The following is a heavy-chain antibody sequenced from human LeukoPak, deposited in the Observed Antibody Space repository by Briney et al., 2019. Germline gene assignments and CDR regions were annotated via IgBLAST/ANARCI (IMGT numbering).Heavy chain of an antibody. V-gene: IGHV3-74*01. Sequence: PGGSLRLSSAASGFTFSSYWLHWVRQGPGKGLVWVSRINSDGSSTSYADSVKGRFTISRDNAKNTLYVQMNSLRAEDTAVYYCSTGSGHAFDIWGRGTMVTVSS. J-gene: IGHJ3*02. CDR1: GFTFSSYW. CDR3: STGSGHAFDI. CDR2: INSDGSST. D-gene: IGHD3-10*01.